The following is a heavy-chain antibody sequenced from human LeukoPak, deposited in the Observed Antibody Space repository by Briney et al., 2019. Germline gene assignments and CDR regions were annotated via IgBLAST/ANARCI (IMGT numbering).Heavy chain of an antibody. V-gene: IGHV1-2*02. CDR2: INPDNGGT. J-gene: IGHJ5*02. Sequence: ASVKVSCRASGYTFTDYYIHWVRQAPGQGLEWMGWINPDNGGTNYAQKFQGRFTMTRDTSIRTVYMDLSRLRSDDTAVFYCTREARVGNWFDPWGQGTQVTVSS. CDR1: GYTFTDYY. D-gene: IGHD2-2*01. CDR3: TREARVGNWFDP.